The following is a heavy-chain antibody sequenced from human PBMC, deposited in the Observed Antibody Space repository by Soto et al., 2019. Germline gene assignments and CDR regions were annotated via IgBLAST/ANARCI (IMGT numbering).Heavy chain of an antibody. CDR2: INHSGST. V-gene: IGHV4-34*01. J-gene: IGHJ5*02. D-gene: IGHD2-15*01. Sequence: SETLSLTCAVYGGSFSGYYWSWIRQPPGKGLEWIGEINHSGSTNYNPSLKSRVTISVDTSKNQFSLKLSSVTAADTAVYYCAGLVVVVAATHPWFDPWGQGTLVTVSS. CDR3: AGLVVVVAATHPWFDP. CDR1: GGSFSGYY.